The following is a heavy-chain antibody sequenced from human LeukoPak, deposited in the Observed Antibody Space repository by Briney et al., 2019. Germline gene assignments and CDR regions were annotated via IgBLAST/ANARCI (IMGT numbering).Heavy chain of an antibody. D-gene: IGHD2-15*01. CDR1: GFTFSSYW. J-gene: IGHJ3*02. CDR3: ARDKLGYCSGGSCYPAAFDI. CDR2: IKQDGSEK. V-gene: IGHV3-7*01. Sequence: HSGGSLRLSCAGSGFTFSSYWMSWVRQAPGKGLEWVANIKQDGSEKYYVDSVKGRFTISRDNAKNSLYLQMNSLRAEDTAVYYCARDKLGYCSGGSCYPAAFDIWGQGTMVTVSS.